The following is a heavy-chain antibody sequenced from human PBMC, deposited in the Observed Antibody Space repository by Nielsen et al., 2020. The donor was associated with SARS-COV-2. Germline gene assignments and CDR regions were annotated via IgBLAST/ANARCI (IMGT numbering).Heavy chain of an antibody. D-gene: IGHD1-20*01. CDR3: ARDRITGTGPYYYYYGMDV. CDR2: INPSGGST. J-gene: IGHJ6*02. Sequence: ASVNVSCKASGYTFTSYYMHWVRQAPGQGLEWMGIINPSGGSTSYAQKFQGRVTMTRDTSTSTVYMELSSLRSEDTAVYYCARDRITGTGPYYYYYGMDVWGQGTTVTVSS. V-gene: IGHV1-46*01. CDR1: GYTFTSYY.